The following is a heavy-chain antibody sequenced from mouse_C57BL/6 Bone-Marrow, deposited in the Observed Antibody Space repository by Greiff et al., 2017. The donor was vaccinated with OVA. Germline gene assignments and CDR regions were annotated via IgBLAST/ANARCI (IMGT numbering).Heavy chain of an antibody. Sequence: EVQLVESGPELAKPGASVKIPCKASGYTFTDYNMDWVKQSHGKSLEWIGDIHSNNGGTIYNQKFKGKATLTVDKSSSTAYMELRSLTSEDTAVYYCARGGYYDYDGGAWFAYWGQGTLVTVSA. CDR2: IHSNNGGT. CDR3: ARGGYYDYDGGAWFAY. J-gene: IGHJ3*01. CDR1: GYTFTDYN. D-gene: IGHD2-4*01. V-gene: IGHV1-18*01.